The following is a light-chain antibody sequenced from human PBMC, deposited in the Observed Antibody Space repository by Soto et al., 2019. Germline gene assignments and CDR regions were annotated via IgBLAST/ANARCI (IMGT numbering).Light chain of an antibody. V-gene: IGKV1-33*01. J-gene: IGKJ5*01. CDR3: QQYNNVPIT. CDR1: QDIGNY. CDR2: DAS. Sequence: DIPMTQSPSSLSASVGDRITITCQASQDIGNYLNWYQQKPGKAPKLLIYDASALESGVPSRFSGSGSGTDFTFTISSLQPEDFATYYCQQYNNVPITFGQGTRLEIK.